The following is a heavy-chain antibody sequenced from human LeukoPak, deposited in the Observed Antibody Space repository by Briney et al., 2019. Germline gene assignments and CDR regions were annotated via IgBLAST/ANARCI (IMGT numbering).Heavy chain of an antibody. CDR1: GGSISSSSYY. V-gene: IGHV4-39*07. J-gene: IGHJ4*02. CDR3: ARDSSYGGNSPSDY. Sequence: SETLSLTCTASGGSISSSSYYWGWIRQPPGKGLEWIGSIYYSGSTYYNPSLKSRVTISVDTSKNQFSLKLSSVTAADTAVYYCARDSSYGGNSPSDYWGQGTLVTVSS. CDR2: IYYSGST. D-gene: IGHD4-23*01.